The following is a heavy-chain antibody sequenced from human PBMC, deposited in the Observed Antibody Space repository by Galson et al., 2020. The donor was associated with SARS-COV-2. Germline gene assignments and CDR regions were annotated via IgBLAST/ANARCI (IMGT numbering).Heavy chain of an antibody. V-gene: IGHV4-39*01. CDR3: AAQALNYDFWSGDPGLRDFDYYFVFDV. CDR2: IYYSGST. CDR1: GGSISSSSYY. Sequence: SETLSLTCTVSGGSISSSSYYWGWIRQPPGKGLEWIGSIYYSGSTYYNPSLKSRVTISVDTSKNQFSLKLSSVTAADTAVYYCAAQALNYDFWSGDPGLRDFDYYFVFDVWGQGPTVTVSS. D-gene: IGHD3-3*01. J-gene: IGHJ6*02.